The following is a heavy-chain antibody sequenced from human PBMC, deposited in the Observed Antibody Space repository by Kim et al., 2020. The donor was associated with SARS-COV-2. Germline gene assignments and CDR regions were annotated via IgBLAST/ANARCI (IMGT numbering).Heavy chain of an antibody. CDR1: GGSISSYY. CDR3: ARGGFYSSSWWNFGMDV. V-gene: IGHV4-59*01. Sequence: SETLSLTCTVSGGSISSYYWSWIRQPPGKGLEWIGYIYYSGSTNYNPSLKSRVTISVDTSKNQFSLKLSSVTAADTAVYYCARGGFYSSSWWNFGMDVWGQGTTVTVSS. D-gene: IGHD6-13*01. J-gene: IGHJ6*02. CDR2: IYYSGST.